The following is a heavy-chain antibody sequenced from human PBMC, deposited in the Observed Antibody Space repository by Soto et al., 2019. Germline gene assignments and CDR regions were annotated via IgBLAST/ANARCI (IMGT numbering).Heavy chain of an antibody. D-gene: IGHD2-15*01. V-gene: IGHV3-21*01. J-gene: IGHJ6*03. Sequence: GGSLRLSCAASGFTFSSYSMNWVRQAPGKGLEWVSSISSSSSYIYYADSVKGRFTISRDNAKNSLYLQMNSLRAEDTAVYYCARELDLGCSGGSCYSLYYHYYMDVWGKGTTVTVSS. CDR2: ISSSSSYI. CDR3: ARELDLGCSGGSCYSLYYHYYMDV. CDR1: GFTFSSYS.